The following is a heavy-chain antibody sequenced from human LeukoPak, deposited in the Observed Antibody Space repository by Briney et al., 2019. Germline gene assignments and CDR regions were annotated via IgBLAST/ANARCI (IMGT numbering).Heavy chain of an antibody. CDR1: GYSFTTSW. V-gene: IGHV5-51*01. D-gene: IGHD4-17*01. CDR3: ASHDYGDYGTFKY. CDR2: IYPGDSDT. J-gene: IGHJ4*02. Sequence: GESLKISCKGSGYSFTTSWIGWVRQMPGKGLEWMGIIYPGDSDTRYSPSFRGQVTISADKSISTAYLQWSSLKASDTAMYYCASHDYGDYGTFKYWGQGTLVTVSS.